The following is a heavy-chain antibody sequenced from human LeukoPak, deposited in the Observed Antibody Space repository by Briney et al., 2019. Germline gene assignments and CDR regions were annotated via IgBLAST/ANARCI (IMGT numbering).Heavy chain of an antibody. V-gene: IGHV1-69*05. CDR1: GGTFSSYA. Sequence: ASVKVSCKASGGTFSSYAISWVRQAPGQGLEWMGGIMPIFGTANYAQKFQGRVTITTDESTSTAYMELSSLRSEDTAVYYCARDAIAAAGTGYYYYYMDVWGKGTTVTVSS. CDR2: IMPIFGTA. CDR3: ARDAIAAAGTGYYYYYMDV. J-gene: IGHJ6*03. D-gene: IGHD6-13*01.